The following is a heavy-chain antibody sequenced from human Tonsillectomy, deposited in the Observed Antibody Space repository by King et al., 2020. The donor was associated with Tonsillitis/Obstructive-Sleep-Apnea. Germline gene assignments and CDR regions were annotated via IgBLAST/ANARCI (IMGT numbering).Heavy chain of an antibody. V-gene: IGHV4-4*02. D-gene: IGHD7-27*01. CDR2: IYHSGST. CDR3: ARDGELGDVGFGAFDI. Sequence: QLQESGPGLVKPSGTLSLTCAVSGGSISSSNWWGWVRQPPGKGLEWIGEIYHSGSTNHNPSLTSRVPISVDKSKNQFSLKLSSVNAADPAVYYCARDGELGDVGFGAFDIWGQGTMVTVSS. CDR1: GGSISSSNW. J-gene: IGHJ3*02.